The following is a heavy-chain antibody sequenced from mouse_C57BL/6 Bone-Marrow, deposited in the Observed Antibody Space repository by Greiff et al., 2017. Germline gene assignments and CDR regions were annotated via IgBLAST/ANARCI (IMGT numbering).Heavy chain of an antibody. CDR2: IWRGGST. V-gene: IGHV2-5*01. Sequence: ESGPGLVQPSQSLSITCTVSGFSLTSYGVHWVRQSPGKGLEWLGVIWRGGSTDYNAAFMSRLSITKDNSKSQVFFKMNSLQADDTAIYYCAKDYGSNPYYFDYWGQGTTLTVSS. CDR1: GFSLTSYG. CDR3: AKDYGSNPYYFDY. J-gene: IGHJ2*01. D-gene: IGHD1-1*01.